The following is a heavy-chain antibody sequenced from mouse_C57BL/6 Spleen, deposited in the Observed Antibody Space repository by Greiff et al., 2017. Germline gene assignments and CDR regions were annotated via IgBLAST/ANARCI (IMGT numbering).Heavy chain of an antibody. CDR2: IDPSDSYT. J-gene: IGHJ2*01. CDR3: ARGGITTVRGFDD. D-gene: IGHD1-1*01. CDR1: GYTFTSYW. V-gene: IGHV1-50*01. Sequence: QVQLQQPGAELVKPGASVKLSCKASGYTFTSYWMQWVKQRPGQGLEWIGEIDPSDSYTNYNQKFKGKATLTVDTSSSTAYMQLSSLTSEDSTVYYCARGGITTVRGFDDWGKGTTLTVSS.